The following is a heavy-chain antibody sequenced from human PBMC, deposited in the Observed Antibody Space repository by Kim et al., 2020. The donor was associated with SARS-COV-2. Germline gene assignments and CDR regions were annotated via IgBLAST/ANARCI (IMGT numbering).Heavy chain of an antibody. D-gene: IGHD3-22*01. CDR3: AKVIPHYYDSSGYDY. CDR2: ISGSGGST. V-gene: IGHV3-23*01. CDR1: GFTFSSYA. Sequence: GGSLKLSCAASGFTFSSYAMSWVRQAPGKGLEWVSAISGSGGSTYYADSVKGRFTISRDNSKNTLYLQMNSLRAEDTAVYYCAKVIPHYYDSSGYDYWGQGTLVTVSS. J-gene: IGHJ4*02.